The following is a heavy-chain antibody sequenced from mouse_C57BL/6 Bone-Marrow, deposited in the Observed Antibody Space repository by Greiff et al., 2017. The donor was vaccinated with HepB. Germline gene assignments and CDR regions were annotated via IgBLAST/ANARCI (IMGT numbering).Heavy chain of an antibody. CDR3: TAFSYGSSDY. Sequence: DVQLQESGGGLVQPGGSMKLSCVASGFTFSNYWMNWVRQSPEKGLEWVAQIRLKSDNYATHYAESVKGRFTISRDDSKSSVYLQMNNLRAEDTGIYYCTAFSYGSSDYWGQGTTLTVSS. D-gene: IGHD1-1*01. V-gene: IGHV6-3*01. CDR1: GFTFSNYW. J-gene: IGHJ2*01. CDR2: IRLKSDNYAT.